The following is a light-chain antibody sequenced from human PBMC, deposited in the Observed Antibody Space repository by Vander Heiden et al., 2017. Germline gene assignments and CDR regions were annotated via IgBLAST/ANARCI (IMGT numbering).Light chain of an antibody. CDR1: QNINKY. J-gene: IGKJ1*01. Sequence: DIQMTQSPSSLSASIGDRVTITCRASQNINKYLNWYQQKPGKAPKVLIYTASSLQTGVPSRFSGSGSGTDFTLTISRLQPEDFAIYYCQQCDNTPRTFGQGTKVEIK. CDR3: QQCDNTPRT. V-gene: IGKV1-39*01. CDR2: TAS.